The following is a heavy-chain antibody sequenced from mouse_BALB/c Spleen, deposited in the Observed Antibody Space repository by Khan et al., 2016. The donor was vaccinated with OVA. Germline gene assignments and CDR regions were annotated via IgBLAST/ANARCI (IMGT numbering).Heavy chain of an antibody. CDR1: GYTFTYYV. Sequence: VQLQQSGPELVKPGASVKMSCKASGYTFTYYVITWVKQRTGQGLEWIGEIYPGSDNAYYNERFKGKATLTADKSSNTTHMQLSSLTSEDSAVDFCARVDGYYVYFDYWGQGTTLTVSS. J-gene: IGHJ2*01. CDR3: ARVDGYYVYFDY. CDR2: IYPGSDNA. V-gene: IGHV1-81*01. D-gene: IGHD2-3*01.